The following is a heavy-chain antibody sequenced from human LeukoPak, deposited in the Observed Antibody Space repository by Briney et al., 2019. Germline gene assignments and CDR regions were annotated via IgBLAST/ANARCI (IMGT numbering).Heavy chain of an antibody. CDR3: ARDHCSSTSCYEFEAEGWFDP. CDR1: GYTFSSYA. D-gene: IGHD2-2*01. Sequence: ASVKVSCKASGYTFSSYAISWVRQAPGQGLEWMGGIIPIFGTANYAQKFQGRVTITADESTSTAYMELSSLRSEDTAVYYCARDHCSSTSCYEFEAEGWFDPWGQGTLVTVSS. J-gene: IGHJ5*02. V-gene: IGHV1-69*13. CDR2: IIPIFGTA.